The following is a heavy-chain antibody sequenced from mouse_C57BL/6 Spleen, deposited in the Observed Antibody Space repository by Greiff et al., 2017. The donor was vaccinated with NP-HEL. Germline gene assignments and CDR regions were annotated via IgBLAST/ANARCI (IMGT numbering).Heavy chain of an antibody. J-gene: IGHJ2*01. CDR3: ARWDGD. D-gene: IGHD4-1*01. CDR1: GYTFTSYW. V-gene: IGHV1-59*01. Sequence: QVQLQQPGAELVRPGTSVKLSCKASGYTFTSYWMHWVKQRPGQGLEWIGVIDPSDSYTTYNQKIKGKATLTVETSSSTAYMQLSSLTSEYSAVYYCARWDGDWGQGTTLTVSS. CDR2: IDPSDSYT.